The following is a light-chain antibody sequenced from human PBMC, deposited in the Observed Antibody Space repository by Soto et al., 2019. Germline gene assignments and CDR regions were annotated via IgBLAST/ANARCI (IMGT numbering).Light chain of an antibody. J-gene: IGLJ1*01. V-gene: IGLV2-11*01. CDR1: SSDVGGYGY. Sequence: QSALTQPRSVSGSPGQSVTISCTGTSSDVGGYGYVSWYQQHPGKAPKLMIYDVDERPSGVPGRFSGSKSGNTASLTISLLQAGNKYYYYCLLYAGRYTYGLGIGTKVIVL. CDR2: DVD. CDR3: LLYAGRYTYG.